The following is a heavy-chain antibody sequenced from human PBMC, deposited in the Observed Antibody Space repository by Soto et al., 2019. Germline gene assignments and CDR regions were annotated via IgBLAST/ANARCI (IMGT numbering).Heavy chain of an antibody. V-gene: IGHV1-2*02. CDR1: GYTFTGYY. D-gene: IGHD3-10*01. Sequence: ASVKVSCKASGYTFTGYYMHWVRQAPGQGLEWMGWINPNSGGTNYAQKFQGRVTMTRDTSISTAYMELSRLRSDDTAVYYCATYYTGTLYYYYCGMDVWGQGTTVTVSS. CDR3: ATYYTGTLYYYYCGMDV. CDR2: INPNSGGT. J-gene: IGHJ6*01.